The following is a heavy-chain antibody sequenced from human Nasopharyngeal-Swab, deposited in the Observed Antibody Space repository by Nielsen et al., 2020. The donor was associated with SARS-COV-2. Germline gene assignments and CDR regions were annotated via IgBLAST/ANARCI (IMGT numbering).Heavy chain of an antibody. CDR2: IYPGDSDT. V-gene: IGHV5-51*01. CDR1: GYLFPPYW. J-gene: IGHJ4*02. D-gene: IGHD3-10*01. CDR3: ARQGGSSIDY. Sequence: GESLKLSRHGSGYLFPPYWLAWVRQMPGKGLEWMGIIYPGDSDTRYSPSFQGQITISADKSISPAYLQWSSLKASDTALYYCARQGGSSIDYWGQGTLVTVSS.